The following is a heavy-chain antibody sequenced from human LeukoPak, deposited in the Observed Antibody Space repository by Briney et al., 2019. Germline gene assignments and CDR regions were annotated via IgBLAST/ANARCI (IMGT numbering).Heavy chain of an antibody. CDR2: IHTDGRST. J-gene: IGHJ4*02. V-gene: IGHV3-NL1*01. Sequence: QPGGSLRLSCAASGFIFSNYAMHWVRQAPGKGLVWVSHIHTDGRSTSYADSVKGRFTISRDNSKNTLYLQMNSLRAEDTAVYYCAKFLPTHIVVANYYFDYWGQGTLVTVSS. CDR1: GFIFSNYA. CDR3: AKFLPTHIVVANYYFDY. D-gene: IGHD2-21*01.